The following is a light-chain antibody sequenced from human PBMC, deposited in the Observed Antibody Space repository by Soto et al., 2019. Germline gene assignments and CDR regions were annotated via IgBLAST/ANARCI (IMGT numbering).Light chain of an antibody. V-gene: IGKV3D-20*02. J-gene: IGKJ5*01. CDR2: GAS. Sequence: EIVLTQSPGTLSLSPGERATLSCRASQSVSSSYLAWYQQKPGQAPRLLIYGASSRATGIPDRFSGTGSGTDFTLTISSLEPEDFAVYYCQQRSNWPLTFGGGTRLPIK. CDR3: QQRSNWPLT. CDR1: QSVSSSY.